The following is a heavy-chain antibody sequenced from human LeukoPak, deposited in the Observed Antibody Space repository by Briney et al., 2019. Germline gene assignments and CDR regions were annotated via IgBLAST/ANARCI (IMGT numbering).Heavy chain of an antibody. CDR3: AKDPLNTVMVSPTFDY. D-gene: IGHD5-18*01. CDR2: ISGSGDDT. V-gene: IGHV3-23*01. J-gene: IGHJ4*02. Sequence: GGSLRLSCVVSGFPFSSYAMSWVRQAPGKGLEWVSGISGSGDDTYYAASVKGRFIVSRDTSKNTLYLQMNSLRAEDTAVYYCAKDPLNTVMVSPTFDYWGQGTLVTVSS. CDR1: GFPFSSYA.